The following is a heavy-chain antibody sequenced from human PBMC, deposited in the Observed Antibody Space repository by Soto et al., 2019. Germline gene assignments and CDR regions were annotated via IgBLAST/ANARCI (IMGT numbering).Heavy chain of an antibody. CDR3: ARGEYYGSGNYFDY. Sequence: PSETLSLTCAVSGHSISSGYYWGWIRQPPGKGLEWIGSFYHSGSTYYNPSLKRQVTISVDTSKNQFSLKLSSVTAADTAVYYCARGEYYGSGNYFDYWGQGTLVTVS. CDR2: FYHSGST. CDR1: GHSISSGYY. V-gene: IGHV4-38-2*01. J-gene: IGHJ4*02. D-gene: IGHD3-10*01.